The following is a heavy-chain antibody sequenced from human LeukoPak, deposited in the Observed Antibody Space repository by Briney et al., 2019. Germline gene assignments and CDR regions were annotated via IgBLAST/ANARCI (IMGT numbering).Heavy chain of an antibody. J-gene: IGHJ4*02. CDR1: GFTFSSYA. V-gene: IGHV3-30*04. CDR2: ISYDGSNK. D-gene: IGHD3-9*01. CDR3: GTQDILTGYWLDY. Sequence: GRSLRLSCAASGFTFSSYAMHWVRQAPGKGLEWVAVISYDGSNKYYADSVKGRFTISRDNYKNTLYLQMNSLRAEDTAVYYCGTQDILTGYWLDYWGQGTLVTVSS.